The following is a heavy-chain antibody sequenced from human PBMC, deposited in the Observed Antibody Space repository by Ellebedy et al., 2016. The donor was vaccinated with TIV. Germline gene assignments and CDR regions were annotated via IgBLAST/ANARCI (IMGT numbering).Heavy chain of an antibody. CDR2: IYYSGST. V-gene: IGHV4-39*02. D-gene: IGHD6-13*01. J-gene: IGHJ4*02. Sequence: GSLRLSXTVSGGSISSSSYYWGWIRQPPGKGLEWIGSIYYSGSTYYNPSLKSRVTISVDTSKNQFSLKLSSVTAADTAVYYCARDWAAGLFDYWGQGTLVTVSS. CDR3: ARDWAAGLFDY. CDR1: GGSISSSSYY.